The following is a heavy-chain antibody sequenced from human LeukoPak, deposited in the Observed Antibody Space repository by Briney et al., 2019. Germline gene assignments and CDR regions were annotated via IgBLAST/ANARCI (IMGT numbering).Heavy chain of an antibody. D-gene: IGHD6-6*01. CDR3: ARNIAARPYYFDY. J-gene: IGHJ4*02. V-gene: IGHV4-59*11. CDR1: GGSISSHY. Sequence: SETLSLTCTVSGGSISSHYWSWIRQPPGKGLEWIGYIYYSGSTNYNPSLKSRVTISVDTSKNQFSLKLSSVTAADTAVYYCARNIAARPYYFDYWGQGTLVTVSS. CDR2: IYYSGST.